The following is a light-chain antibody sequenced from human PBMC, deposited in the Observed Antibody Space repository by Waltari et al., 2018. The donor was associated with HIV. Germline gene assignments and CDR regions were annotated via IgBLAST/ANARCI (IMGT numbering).Light chain of an antibody. CDR2: EGI. J-gene: IGLJ3*02. CDR1: SSDVGNYNL. CDR3: CSYGGSSNWV. Sequence: QSALTHPASVSGSPGQSITISCTGTSSDVGNYNLVSWYQQQPGKAPKLMIYEGIKRPSGVSNRISGSKSGNTASLTISGLQAEDEADYYCCSYGGSSNWVFGGGTKLTVL. V-gene: IGLV2-23*01.